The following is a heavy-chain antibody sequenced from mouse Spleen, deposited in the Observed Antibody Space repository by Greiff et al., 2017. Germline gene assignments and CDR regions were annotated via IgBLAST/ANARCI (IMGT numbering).Heavy chain of an antibody. CDR2: IDPSDSYT. CDR3: ALNYYGSSYPFDY. V-gene: IGHV1-69*01. CDR1: GCTFTSYW. Sequence: VQLQQPGAELVMPGASVKLSCKASGCTFTSYWMHWVKQRPGQGLEWIGEIDPSDSYTNYNQKFKGKATLTVDKSSSTAYMQLSSLTSEDSAVYYCALNYYGSSYPFDYWGQGTTLTVSS. J-gene: IGHJ2*01. D-gene: IGHD1-1*01.